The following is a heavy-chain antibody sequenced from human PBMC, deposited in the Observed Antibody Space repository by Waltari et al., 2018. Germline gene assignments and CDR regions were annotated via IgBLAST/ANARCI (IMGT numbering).Heavy chain of an antibody. V-gene: IGHV3-30*18. CDR2: RSYEGSNK. D-gene: IGHD3-16*02. Sequence: QVQLVESGGGVVQPGRSLRLSCAASGFTFSSYGMHWVRQAPGKGRGWVAVRSYEGSNKYYADSVKGRLTISRDNSKNTLYLQMNSLRAEDTAVYYCAKGYTFGGVIVPSFDYWGQGTLVTVSS. CDR1: GFTFSSYG. CDR3: AKGYTFGGVIVPSFDY. J-gene: IGHJ4*02.